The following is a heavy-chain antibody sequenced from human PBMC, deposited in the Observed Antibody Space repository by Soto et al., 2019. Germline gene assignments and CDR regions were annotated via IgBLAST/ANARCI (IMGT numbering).Heavy chain of an antibody. D-gene: IGHD5-18*01. CDR2: IIPMFGTA. CDR3: ASGIQLWLRRINNGYSG. V-gene: IGHV1-69*12. J-gene: IGHJ4*02. Sequence: QVQLVQSGAEVKKPESSVKVSCKAPGGSFSTYAISWFRQAPGQGLEWMGGIIPMFGTANYAQRFQDRVTMTADESTNTVYMELSSLGSEDTAVYFCASGIQLWLRRINNGYSGWGQGTLVTVSS. CDR1: GGSFSTYA.